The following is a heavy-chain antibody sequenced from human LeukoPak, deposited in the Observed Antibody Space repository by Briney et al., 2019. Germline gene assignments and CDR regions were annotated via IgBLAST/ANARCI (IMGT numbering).Heavy chain of an antibody. Sequence: SVKVSFKASGGTFIIYTISWVRQAPGRGLEWMGGIIPILGIANYAQKFQGTLTITADKSTSTAYMELSSLRSEDTAVYYCARDAPLYCSSTSCYTFDYWGQGTLVTVSS. V-gene: IGHV1-69*04. CDR3: ARDAPLYCSSTSCYTFDY. CDR1: GGTFIIYT. J-gene: IGHJ4*02. CDR2: IIPILGIA. D-gene: IGHD2-2*02.